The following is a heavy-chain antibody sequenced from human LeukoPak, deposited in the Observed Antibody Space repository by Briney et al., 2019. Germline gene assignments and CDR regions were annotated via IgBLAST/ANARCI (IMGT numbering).Heavy chain of an antibody. J-gene: IGHJ4*02. CDR2: ISYDGSNK. CDR1: GFTFSSYG. D-gene: IGHD4-17*01. V-gene: IGHV3-30*18. Sequence: QSGRSLRLSCAASGFTFSSYGMHWVRQAPGKGLEWVAVISYDGSNKYYADSVKGRFTISRDNSKNTLYLQMNSLRAEDTAVYYCAKDRWGMTTRAFDYWGQGTLVTVSS. CDR3: AKDRWGMTTRAFDY.